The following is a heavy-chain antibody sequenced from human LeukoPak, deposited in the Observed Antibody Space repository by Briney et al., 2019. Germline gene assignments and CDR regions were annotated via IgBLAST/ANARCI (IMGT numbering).Heavy chain of an antibody. Sequence: GGSLRLSCVASGFTFNTYWMSWVRQAPGQGLEWVANIKGDGNEKYYSDSVKGRFTVSRDNAKNSLYLQMNSLRAEDTAVYYCARMNYYDSSGNDYWGQGTLVTVSS. CDR3: ARMNYYDSSGNDY. V-gene: IGHV3-7*01. CDR1: GFTFNTYW. J-gene: IGHJ4*02. CDR2: IKGDGNEK. D-gene: IGHD3-22*01.